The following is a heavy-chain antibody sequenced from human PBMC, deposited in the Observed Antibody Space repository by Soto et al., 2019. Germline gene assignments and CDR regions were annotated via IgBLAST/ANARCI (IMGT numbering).Heavy chain of an antibody. V-gene: IGHV3-33*01. CDR2: IWYDGSNK. D-gene: IGHD1-26*01. Sequence: GGSLRVSCAASGFTFSSYGMHWGRQAPCKGLEWVAVIWYDGSNKYYADSVKGRFTISRDNSKNTLYLQMNSLRAEDTAVYYCATGIVGDPWPFDYWGQGTLVTVSS. CDR1: GFTFSSYG. CDR3: ATGIVGDPWPFDY. J-gene: IGHJ4*02.